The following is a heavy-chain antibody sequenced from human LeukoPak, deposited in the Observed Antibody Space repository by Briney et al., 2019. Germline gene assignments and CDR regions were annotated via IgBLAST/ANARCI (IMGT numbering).Heavy chain of an antibody. Sequence: GRSLRLSCAASGFTVISNYMSWVRQAPGKGLEWVSIIYSDGNTHYADSVKGRFTISRDNSKNTLFLQMNSLRAEDAAVYYCARGASTSGWNYFDSWGQGTLVTASS. CDR2: IYSDGNT. D-gene: IGHD6-19*01. CDR1: GFTVISNY. CDR3: ARGASTSGWNYFDS. J-gene: IGHJ4*02. V-gene: IGHV3-66*01.